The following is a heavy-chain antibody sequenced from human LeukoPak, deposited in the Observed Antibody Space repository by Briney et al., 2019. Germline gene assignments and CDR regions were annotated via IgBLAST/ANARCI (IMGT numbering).Heavy chain of an antibody. V-gene: IGHV1-69*13. CDR1: GGVFTSYA. J-gene: IGHJ6*03. D-gene: IGHD3-3*01. CDR2: VIPVFGTL. Sequence: SVKVSCKASGGVFTSYAICWVRQAPGQGLEWMGAVIPVFGTLDYAQSFQGRVTFTADESTSTAYMELKNLGSDDTAVYYCARDVGTIFGVVIDRYYYYYMDVWGSGTTVTVSS. CDR3: ARDVGTIFGVVIDRYYYYYMDV.